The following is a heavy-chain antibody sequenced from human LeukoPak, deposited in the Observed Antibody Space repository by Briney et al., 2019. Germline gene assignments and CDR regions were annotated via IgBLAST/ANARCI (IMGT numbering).Heavy chain of an antibody. J-gene: IGHJ3*02. V-gene: IGHV4-59*01. CDR2: IYYSGST. Sequence: PSETLSLTCTVSGGSISRYYWSWIRQPAGKGLEWIGYIYYSGSTNYNPSLKSRVTISVDTSKNQFSLKLSSVTAADTAVYYCARGQIVGAKGIAAFDIWGQGTMVTVSS. CDR1: GGSISRYY. D-gene: IGHD1-26*01. CDR3: ARGQIVGAKGIAAFDI.